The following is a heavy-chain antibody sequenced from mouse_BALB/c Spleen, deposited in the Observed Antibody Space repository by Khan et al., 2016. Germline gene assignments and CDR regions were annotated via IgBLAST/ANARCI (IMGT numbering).Heavy chain of an antibody. CDR1: GFSLTTYG. D-gene: IGHD2-4*01. J-gene: IGHJ3*01. CDR3: ARDSYDYDAWFAY. V-gene: IGHV2-9*02. CDR2: IWAGGST. Sequence: QVQLKESGPGLVAPSQSLSITCTVSGFSLTTYGVHWVRQPPGKGLEWLGVIWAGGSTDYNSALISRLSISKDSSKSQVFLKMTSLQIDDTAMYYCARDSYDYDAWFAYWGQGTLVTVSA.